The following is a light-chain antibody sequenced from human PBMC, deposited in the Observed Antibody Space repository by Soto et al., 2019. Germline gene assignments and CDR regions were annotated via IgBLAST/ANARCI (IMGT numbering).Light chain of an antibody. Sequence: DIQMTPSPSSLSASVGDRVTITCWARQSISSYLNWYQQKPGKAPKLLIYAASSLQSGVPARFSGSGSGTDFTLTISSLQPEDFATYYCQQSYSTPRTFGQGTKVDIK. V-gene: IGKV1-39*01. CDR2: AAS. J-gene: IGKJ1*01. CDR1: QSISSY. CDR3: QQSYSTPRT.